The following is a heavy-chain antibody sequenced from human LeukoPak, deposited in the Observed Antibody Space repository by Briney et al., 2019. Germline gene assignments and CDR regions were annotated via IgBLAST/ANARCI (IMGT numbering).Heavy chain of an antibody. Sequence: ASVKVSCKASGYTFISFDIDWVRQATGQGLEWMGWMSPKSGNTDYAQKFQGRVTMTTDTSTSTAYMELRSLRSDDTAVYYCARDGSGSYRAIDYWGQGTLVTVSS. V-gene: IGHV1-8*01. D-gene: IGHD3-10*01. CDR3: ARDGSGSYRAIDY. CDR2: MSPKSGNT. CDR1: GYTFISFD. J-gene: IGHJ4*02.